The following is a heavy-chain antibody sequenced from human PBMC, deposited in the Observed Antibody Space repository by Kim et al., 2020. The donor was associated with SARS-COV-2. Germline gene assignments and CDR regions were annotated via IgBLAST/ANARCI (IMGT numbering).Heavy chain of an antibody. CDR3: ANERRLTGYSSGWLVSPGGS. D-gene: IGHD6-19*01. Sequence: RFTISRDNSKNTLYLQMNSLRAEDTAVYYCANERRLTGYSSGWLVSPGGSWGQGTLVTVSS. V-gene: IGHV3-23*01. J-gene: IGHJ4*02.